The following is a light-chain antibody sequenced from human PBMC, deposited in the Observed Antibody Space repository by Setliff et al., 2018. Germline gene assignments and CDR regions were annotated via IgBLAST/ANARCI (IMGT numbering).Light chain of an antibody. J-gene: IGLJ1*01. Sequence: QSVLTQPPSASGTPGQRVTISCSGSSSNIGSNTVNWYQQLPGTAPKLLIYSNNQRPSGVPDRFSGSKSGTSASLAISGLQSGDEADYYCAAWDDSLNGRVFGTGTKVTV. V-gene: IGLV1-44*01. CDR1: SSNIGSNT. CDR2: SNN. CDR3: AAWDDSLNGRV.